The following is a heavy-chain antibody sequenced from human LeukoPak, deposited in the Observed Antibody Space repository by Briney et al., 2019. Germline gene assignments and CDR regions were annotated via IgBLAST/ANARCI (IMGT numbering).Heavy chain of an antibody. CDR1: GITFSSDA. J-gene: IGHJ6*02. V-gene: IGHV3-23*01. CDR3: ARDLEVRGGAAAGRPYYYYYAMDV. Sequence: GGSLRLSCAASGITFSSDAMGWVRQAPGKGLDWVSIISARSSSPYYADSVKGRFTISRDNSKNTLHLQMNSLRAEDTAVYYCARDLEVRGGAAAGRPYYYYYAMDVWGQGTTVTVSS. CDR2: ISARSSSP. D-gene: IGHD6-13*01.